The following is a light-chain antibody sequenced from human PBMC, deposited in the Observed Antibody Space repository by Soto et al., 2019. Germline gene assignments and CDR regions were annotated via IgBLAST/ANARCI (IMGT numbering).Light chain of an antibody. V-gene: IGKV1-5*03. J-gene: IGKJ1*01. CDR2: KAS. Sequence: PSTLSGSVGDRVTITCRASQTISSWLAWYQQKPGKAPKLLIYKASTLKSGVPDRFSGSGSGTDFTLTISRLEPEDFAVYYCQQYGSSPLTFGQGTKVDIK. CDR1: QTISSW. CDR3: QQYGSSPLT.